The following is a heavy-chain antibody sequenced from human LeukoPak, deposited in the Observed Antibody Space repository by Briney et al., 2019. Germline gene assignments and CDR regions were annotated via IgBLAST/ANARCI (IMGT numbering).Heavy chain of an antibody. CDR2: ISGSGSDT. CDR1: GFTFSSYT. CDR3: AREQNIRGVIIIVDS. J-gene: IGHJ4*02. D-gene: IGHD3-10*01. Sequence: PGGSLRLSCAASGFTFSSYTMTWVRQAPGKGLEWVSSISGSGSDTYYADSVKGRFTISRDNSKNTLYLEVNGLRADDTAVYYCAREQNIRGVIIIVDSWGQGTLVTVSS. V-gene: IGHV3-23*01.